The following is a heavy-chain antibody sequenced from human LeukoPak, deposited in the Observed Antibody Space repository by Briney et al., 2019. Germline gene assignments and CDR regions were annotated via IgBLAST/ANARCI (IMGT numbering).Heavy chain of an antibody. D-gene: IGHD1-26*01. CDR3: ARGLVGATHYGMDV. V-gene: IGHV4-34*01. J-gene: IGHJ6*02. CDR2: INHSGST. CDR1: GGSFSGYY. Sequence: PSETLSLTCAVYGGSFSGYYWSWIRQPPGKGLEWIGEINHSGSTNYNPSLKSRVTISVDTSKNQFSLKLSSVTAADTAVYYCARGLVGATHYGMDVWGQGTTVTVSS.